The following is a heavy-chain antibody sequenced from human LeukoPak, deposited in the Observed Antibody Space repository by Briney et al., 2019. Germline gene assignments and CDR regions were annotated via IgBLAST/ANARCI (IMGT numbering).Heavy chain of an antibody. CDR2: IIAGNGNP. V-gene: IGHV1-3*01. Sequence: ASVKVSCKASGYTFTKYTIHWVRQVPGQRLQWMGWIIAGNGNPRYSQNFQGRVTFTRDTSATTAYMELSSLKFEDTAVYYCARDSGTAEGSFDPWGQGTLVTVSS. CDR3: ARDSGTAEGSFDP. CDR1: GYTFTKYT. J-gene: IGHJ5*02.